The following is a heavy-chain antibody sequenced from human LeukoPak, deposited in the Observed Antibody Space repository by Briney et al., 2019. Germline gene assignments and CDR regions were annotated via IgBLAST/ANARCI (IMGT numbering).Heavy chain of an antibody. CDR2: ISSSGSTI. CDR1: GFTFSDYY. CDR3: ARDMDTAIPWFDP. Sequence: GGSLRLSCAASGFTFSDYYMSWIRQAPGKGLEWVSYISSSGSTIYYADSVKGRFTISRDNAENSLYLQMNSLRAEDTAVYYCARDMDTAIPWFDPWGQGTLVTVSS. V-gene: IGHV3-11*01. J-gene: IGHJ5*02. D-gene: IGHD5-18*01.